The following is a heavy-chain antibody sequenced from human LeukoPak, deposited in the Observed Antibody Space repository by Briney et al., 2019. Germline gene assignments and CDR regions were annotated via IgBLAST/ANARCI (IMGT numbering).Heavy chain of an antibody. CDR2: ISYDGSNK. J-gene: IGHJ5*02. CDR1: GFTFSSYG. D-gene: IGHD3-16*02. V-gene: IGHV3-30*18. Sequence: PGGPLRLSCAASGFTFSSYGMHWVRQAPGKGLEWVAVISYDGSNKYYADSVKGRFTISRDNSKNTLYLQMNSLRAEDTAVYYCAKDTAVRYRLINWFDPWGQGTLATVSS. CDR3: AKDTAVRYRLINWFDP.